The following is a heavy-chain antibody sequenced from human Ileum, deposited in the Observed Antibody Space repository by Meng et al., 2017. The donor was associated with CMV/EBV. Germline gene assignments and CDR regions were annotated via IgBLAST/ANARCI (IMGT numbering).Heavy chain of an antibody. Sequence: GYYWSWIRQPPGKGLEWIGEINHSGSTNYNPSLKSRVTISVDTSKNQFSLKLSSVTAADTAVYYCARGRRTAPYCSSTSCYTSRFDPWGQGTLVTVSS. CDR2: INHSGST. V-gene: IGHV4-34*01. D-gene: IGHD2-2*02. CDR3: ARGRRTAPYCSSTSCYTSRFDP. J-gene: IGHJ5*02. CDR1: GYY.